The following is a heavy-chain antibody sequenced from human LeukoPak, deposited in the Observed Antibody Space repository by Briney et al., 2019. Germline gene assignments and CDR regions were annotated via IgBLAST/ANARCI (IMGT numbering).Heavy chain of an antibody. J-gene: IGHJ3*01. D-gene: IGHD3-10*01. Sequence: GGSLRLSCAASGFTFSSYTMNWVRQAPGKGLEWVSSITDSSDNTYYADSVRGRFTISRDNAKNSLDLHMNSLRVEDTAVYYCARLYGSGRNVWGQGTMVTVSS. CDR2: ITDSSDNT. CDR1: GFTFSSYT. V-gene: IGHV3-21*01. CDR3: ARLYGSGRNV.